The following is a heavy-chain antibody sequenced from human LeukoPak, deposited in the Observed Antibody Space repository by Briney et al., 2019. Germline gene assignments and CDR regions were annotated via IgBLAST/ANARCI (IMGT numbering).Heavy chain of an antibody. Sequence: ASVKVSCKASGYTFTSYYMHWVRQVPGQGLEWMGIINPSGGSTSYAQKFQGRVTMTRDTSTSTVYMELSSLRSEDTAVYYCARPPTTTVVSVTDAFDIWGQGTMVTVSS. D-gene: IGHD4-23*01. J-gene: IGHJ3*02. V-gene: IGHV1-46*01. CDR3: ARPPTTTVVSVTDAFDI. CDR2: INPSGGST. CDR1: GYTFTSYY.